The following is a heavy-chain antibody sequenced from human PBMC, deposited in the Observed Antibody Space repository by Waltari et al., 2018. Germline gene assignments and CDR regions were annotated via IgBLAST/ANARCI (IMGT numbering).Heavy chain of an antibody. Sequence: EVQLVASGGRLVQPGRSLSLSCATSGFSFSACGISWFRHVPGKGLEWVGFLRSEAYGGTPEYAASVRGRFTISRDDSKGLAYLQMNNLRTEDTAVYYCNGRDDYNGGHWGQGTLVTVSS. CDR2: LRSEAYGGTP. D-gene: IGHD4-4*01. CDR3: NGRDDYNGGH. V-gene: IGHV3-49*03. CDR1: GFSFSACG. J-gene: IGHJ4*02.